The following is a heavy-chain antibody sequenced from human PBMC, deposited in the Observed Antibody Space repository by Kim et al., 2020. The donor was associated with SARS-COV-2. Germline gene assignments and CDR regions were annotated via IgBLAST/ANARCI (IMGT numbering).Heavy chain of an antibody. V-gene: IGHV4-4*02. Sequence: SETLSLTCAVSGASITGSNWWSWVRQPPGKGLEWIGEIYFGRNINSSPSLKSRVAISIDKSKNHFSLTLSSVTAADTAVYYCARVNIRGTYRRFDYWGQGTLVTVSS. CDR2: IYFGRNI. J-gene: IGHJ4*02. CDR3: ARVNIRGTYRRFDY. CDR1: GASITGSNW. D-gene: IGHD1-26*01.